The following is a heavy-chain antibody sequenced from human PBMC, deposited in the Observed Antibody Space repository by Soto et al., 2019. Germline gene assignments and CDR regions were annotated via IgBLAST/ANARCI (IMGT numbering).Heavy chain of an antibody. Sequence: SETLSLTCTVSGGSISSGGYYWSWIRQHPGKGLEWIGYIYYSGSTYYNPSLKSRVTISVDTSKNQLSLKLSSVTAADTAVYYCAGWLQSDYFDYWGQGTLVTVSS. D-gene: IGHD5-12*01. V-gene: IGHV4-31*03. J-gene: IGHJ4*02. CDR3: AGWLQSDYFDY. CDR1: GGSISSGGYY. CDR2: IYYSGST.